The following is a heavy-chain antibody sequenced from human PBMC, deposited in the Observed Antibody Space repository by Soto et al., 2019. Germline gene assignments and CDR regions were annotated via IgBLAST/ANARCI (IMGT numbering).Heavy chain of an antibody. CDR2: INQDGSEK. D-gene: IGHD2-15*01. CDR1: GFTFTSYW. Sequence: EVQLVECGGGLVQPGGSLRLSCVASGFTFTSYWMTWARQAPGKGLEWLAKINQDGSEKNYVASVWGRFTISRDNAKNSLFLQMDSLRTEDTAVYFCSRLSRGAPGGSQWGQGTRVTVSS. CDR3: SRLSRGAPGGSQ. J-gene: IGHJ4*02. V-gene: IGHV3-7*03.